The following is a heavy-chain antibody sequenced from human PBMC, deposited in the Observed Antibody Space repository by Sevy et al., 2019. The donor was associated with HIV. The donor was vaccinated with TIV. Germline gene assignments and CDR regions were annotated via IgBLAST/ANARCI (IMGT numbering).Heavy chain of an antibody. J-gene: IGHJ5*02. CDR3: ARVVPAATYSQIDP. CDR1: GYTFTSYD. Sequence: ASVKVSCKASGYTFTSYDINWVRQATGQGLEWMGWMNPNSGNTGYAQKFQGRVTMTRNTSISTANMELSSLRSEETDVYYCARVVPAATYSQIDPWGQGTLVTVSS. V-gene: IGHV1-8*01. D-gene: IGHD2-2*01. CDR2: MNPNSGNT.